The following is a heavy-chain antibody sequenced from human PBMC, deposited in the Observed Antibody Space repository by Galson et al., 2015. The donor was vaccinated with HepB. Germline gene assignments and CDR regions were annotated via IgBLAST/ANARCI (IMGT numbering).Heavy chain of an antibody. J-gene: IGHJ4*02. CDR3: ARVILYTSSWSFFDY. V-gene: IGHV6-1*01. Sequence: CAISGDSVSSNSAAWNWIRQSPSRGLEWLGRTYYRSKWYNDYAVSVKSRITINPDTSKNQFSLQLNSVTPEDTAVYHCARVILYTSSWSFFDYWGQGTLVTVSS. D-gene: IGHD6-13*01. CDR1: GDSVSSNSAA. CDR2: TYYRSKWYN.